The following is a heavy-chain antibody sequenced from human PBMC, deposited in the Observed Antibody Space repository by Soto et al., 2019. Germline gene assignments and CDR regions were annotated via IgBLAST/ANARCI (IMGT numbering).Heavy chain of an antibody. CDR1: GGSISSSSYY. CDR2: IYYSGST. D-gene: IGHD3-22*01. Sequence: SETLSLTCTVSGGSISSSSYYWGWIRQPPGKGLEWIGSIYYSGSTYYNPSLKSRVTISVDTSKNQFSLKLSSVTAADTAVYYCARHIPYYYDSSGVIDYWGQGTLVTVSS. CDR3: ARHIPYYYDSSGVIDY. J-gene: IGHJ4*02. V-gene: IGHV4-39*01.